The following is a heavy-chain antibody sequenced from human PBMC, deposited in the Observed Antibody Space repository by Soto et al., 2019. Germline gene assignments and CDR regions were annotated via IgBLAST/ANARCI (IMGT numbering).Heavy chain of an antibody. V-gene: IGHV1-69*12. Sequence: QVQLVQSGAEVKKPGSSVKVSCKASGGTFSSYAISWVRQAPGQGLEWMGGIIPIFGTANYAQKFQGRVTITADESTSTAYLDLSSLKSEDTYVYYCAIGGDYFLSRSCFAPWGQGTLVTVSS. CDR3: AIGGDYFLSRSCFAP. CDR1: GGTFSSYA. J-gene: IGHJ5*02. CDR2: IIPIFGTA. D-gene: IGHD4-17*01.